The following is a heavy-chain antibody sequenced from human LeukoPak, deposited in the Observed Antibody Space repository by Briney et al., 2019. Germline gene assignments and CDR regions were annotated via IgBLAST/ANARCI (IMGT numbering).Heavy chain of an antibody. D-gene: IGHD1-7*01. Sequence: GESLKISCKGSGYTFTNYWIGWVRQMPGKGLEWMGIIYPGDSDTKYSPSFQGQVTISVDKSISTAYLQWNSLKASDTAMYYCARSPGTTQAFHYWGQGTLVTISS. J-gene: IGHJ4*02. V-gene: IGHV5-51*01. CDR3: ARSPGTTQAFHY. CDR1: GYTFTNYW. CDR2: IYPGDSDT.